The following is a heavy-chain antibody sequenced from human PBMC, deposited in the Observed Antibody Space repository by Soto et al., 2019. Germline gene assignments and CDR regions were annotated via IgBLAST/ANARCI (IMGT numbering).Heavy chain of an antibody. D-gene: IGHD2-2*01. Sequence: QVQLQESGPGLVKPSETLSLTCTVSGGSVSSGSYYWSWIRQPPGKGLEWIGYIYYSGSTNYNPSLKIRVTISVDTSKNQFSLKLSSVTAADTAVYYCARDRPVIPGCSSTSCHIGGWFDPWGQGTLVTVSS. CDR2: IYYSGST. V-gene: IGHV4-61*01. J-gene: IGHJ5*02. CDR3: ARDRPVIPGCSSTSCHIGGWFDP. CDR1: GGSVSSGSYY.